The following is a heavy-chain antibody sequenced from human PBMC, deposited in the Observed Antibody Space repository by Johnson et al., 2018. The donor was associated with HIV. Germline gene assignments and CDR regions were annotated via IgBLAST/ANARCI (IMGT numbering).Heavy chain of an antibody. V-gene: IGHV3-66*02. CDR3: TGEDGLGESALVFDM. CDR1: GFTVSSNY. CDR2: IYSGGST. D-gene: IGHD3-16*02. Sequence: VQLVESGGGLVQRGGSLRLSCAASGFTVSSNYMTWVRQAPGKGLEWVSVIYSGGSTYYADSVKGRFTISRDNSKKTLYLQMNSLSAEDTAVYYCTGEDGLGESALVFDMWGQGTMVTVSS. J-gene: IGHJ3*02.